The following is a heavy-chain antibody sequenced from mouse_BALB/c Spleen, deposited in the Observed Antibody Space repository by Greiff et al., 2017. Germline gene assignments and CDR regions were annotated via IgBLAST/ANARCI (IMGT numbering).Heavy chain of an antibody. CDR1: GFAFSSYD. V-gene: IGHV5-12-1*01. J-gene: IGHJ4*01. CDR3: ARRQLGLYAMDY. CDR2: ISSGGGST. Sequence: EVQGVESGGGLVKPGGSLKLSCAASGFAFSSYDMSWVRQTPEKRLEWVAYISSGGGSTYYPDTVKGRFTISRDNAKNTLYLQMSSLKSEDTAMYYCARRQLGLYAMDYWGQGTSVTVSS. D-gene: IGHD3-1*01.